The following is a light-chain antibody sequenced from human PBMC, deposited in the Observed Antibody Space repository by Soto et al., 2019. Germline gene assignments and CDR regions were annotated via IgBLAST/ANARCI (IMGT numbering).Light chain of an antibody. Sequence: EIVMTQSPATLSVSPGERATLSCRASQSVSSNLAWYQQKPGQAPRLLIYGASTRATCIPARFSGSGSGTEFTLTISSLQSEDFAVYYCQQYNNWPPYTFGQGTKLAIK. CDR1: QSVSSN. V-gene: IGKV3-15*01. CDR3: QQYNNWPPYT. CDR2: GAS. J-gene: IGKJ2*01.